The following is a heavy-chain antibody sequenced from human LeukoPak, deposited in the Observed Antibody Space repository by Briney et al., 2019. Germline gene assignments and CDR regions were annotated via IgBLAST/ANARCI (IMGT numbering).Heavy chain of an antibody. CDR2: INSDGSST. CDR3: ARGDRSGYYHTSGFDP. V-gene: IGHV3-74*01. CDR1: GFTLSNYW. J-gene: IGHJ5*02. D-gene: IGHD3-22*01. Sequence: PGGSLRLSCAASGFTLSNYWMQWVRQAPGKGLVWVSRINSDGSSTSYADSVKGRFTISRDNAKNTLYLQMNSLRAEDTAVYYCARGDRSGYYHTSGFDPWGQGSLVTVSS.